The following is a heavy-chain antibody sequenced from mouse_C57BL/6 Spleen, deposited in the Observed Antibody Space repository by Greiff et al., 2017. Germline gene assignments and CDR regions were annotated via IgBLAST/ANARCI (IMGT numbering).Heavy chain of an antibody. CDR2: IDPETGGT. CDR3: TRAWTGSMDY. CDR1: GYTFTDYE. V-gene: IGHV1-15*01. Sequence: VQLQQSGAELVRPGASVTLSCKASGYTFTDYEMHWVKQTPVHGLEWIGAIDPETGGTAYNQKFKGKAILTADKSSSTAYMELRSLTSEDSAVYYCTRAWTGSMDYWGQGTSVTVSS. J-gene: IGHJ4*01.